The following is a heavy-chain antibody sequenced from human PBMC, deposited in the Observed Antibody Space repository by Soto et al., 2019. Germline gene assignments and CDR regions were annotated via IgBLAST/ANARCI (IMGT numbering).Heavy chain of an antibody. V-gene: IGHV3-48*02. CDR3: ARTMTTVTSPIDY. D-gene: IGHD4-17*01. CDR1: GFTFSSYS. CDR2: ISSSSSTI. J-gene: IGHJ4*02. Sequence: EVQLVESGGGLVQPGGSLRLSCAASGFTFSSYSMNWVRQAPGKGLEWVSYISSSSSTIYYADSVKGRFTISRDKAKNSLYLQMKSLRHEDTAVYDCARTMTTVTSPIDYWGQGTLVTVSS.